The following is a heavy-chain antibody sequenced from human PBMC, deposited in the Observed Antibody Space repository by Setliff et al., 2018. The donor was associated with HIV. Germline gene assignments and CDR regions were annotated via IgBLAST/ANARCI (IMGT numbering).Heavy chain of an antibody. CDR3: ARDDYVWGSYRRFDY. CDR2: IYTSGGT. Sequence: SETLSLTCTVSGGSISSGSYCWTWIRQPAGRGLEWIGHIYTSGGTNYNPSLKSRVAISADTSKNQFSLTLTSVTAADTAVYYCARDDYVWGSYRRFDYWGQGALVTVSS. J-gene: IGHJ4*02. D-gene: IGHD3-16*02. CDR1: GGSISSGSYC. V-gene: IGHV4-61*09.